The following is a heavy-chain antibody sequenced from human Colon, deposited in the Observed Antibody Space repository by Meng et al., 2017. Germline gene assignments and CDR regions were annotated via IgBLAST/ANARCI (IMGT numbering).Heavy chain of an antibody. V-gene: IGHV3-74*02. Sequence: GAFGGGLVKPGGSLRLSCTTSGFTFTNAWMSWVRQAPGKGLEWVSRINEDGIVTNYADSVKGRFTVSRDNAKNTLYLQMNSLRVEDTAVYYCARINYAEDSWGQGTLVTVSS. CDR3: ARINYAEDS. CDR1: GFTFTNAW. J-gene: IGHJ4*02. CDR2: INEDGIVT. D-gene: IGHD4-17*01.